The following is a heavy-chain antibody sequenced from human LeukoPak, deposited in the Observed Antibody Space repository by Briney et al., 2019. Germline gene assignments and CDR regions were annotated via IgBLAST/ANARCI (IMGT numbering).Heavy chain of an antibody. Sequence: ASVKVSCKASGYTFTSYDINWVRQATGQGLEWMGWMNPNSGSTSYAQKFQGRVTMTRDMSTSTVYMELSSLRSEDTAVYYCARDPPHDYGDSWFDPWGQGTLVTVSS. CDR1: GYTFTSYD. CDR2: MNPNSGST. J-gene: IGHJ5*02. V-gene: IGHV1-8*01. D-gene: IGHD4-17*01. CDR3: ARDPPHDYGDSWFDP.